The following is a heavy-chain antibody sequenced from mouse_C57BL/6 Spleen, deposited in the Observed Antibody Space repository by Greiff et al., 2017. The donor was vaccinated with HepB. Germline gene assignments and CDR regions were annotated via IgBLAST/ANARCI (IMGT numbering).Heavy chain of an antibody. CDR2: IYPRSGNT. V-gene: IGHV1-81*01. CDR1: GYTFTSYG. Sequence: VKLVESGAELARPGASVKLSCKASGYTFTSYGISWVKQRTGQGLEWIGEIYPRSGNTYYNEKFKGKATLTADKSSSTAYMELRSLTSEDSAVYFCAREDYGSSPHYWGQGTTLTVSS. CDR3: AREDYGSSPHY. J-gene: IGHJ2*01. D-gene: IGHD1-1*01.